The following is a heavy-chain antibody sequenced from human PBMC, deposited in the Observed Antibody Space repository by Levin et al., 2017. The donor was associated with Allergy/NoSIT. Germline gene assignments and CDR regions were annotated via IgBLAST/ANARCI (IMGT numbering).Heavy chain of an antibody. Sequence: AGGSLRLSCAASGFIFSNYVMSWVRQAPGKGLEWVSSITESAYSTYYADSVKGRFTISRDNSKNSLYLQLNNLRAEDTAIYYCANPDGIHNMPIWGQGTLVTVSS. J-gene: IGHJ4*02. CDR2: ITESAYST. CDR3: ANPDGIHNMPI. D-gene: IGHD1-14*01. CDR1: GFIFSNYV. V-gene: IGHV3-23*01.